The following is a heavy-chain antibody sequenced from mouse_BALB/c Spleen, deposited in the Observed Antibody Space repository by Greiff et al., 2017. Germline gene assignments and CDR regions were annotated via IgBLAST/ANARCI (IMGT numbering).Heavy chain of an antibody. J-gene: IGHJ2*01. CDR2: ISSGGST. CDR3: ARGFLYDSYYFDY. V-gene: IGHV5-6-5*01. D-gene: IGHD2-3*01. CDR1: GFTFSSYA. Sequence: EVKLVESGGGLVKPGGSLKLSCAASGFTFSSYAMSWVRQTPEKRLEWVASISSGGSTYYPDSVKGRFTISRDNARNILYLQMSSLRSEDTAMYYCARGFLYDSYYFDYWGQGTTLTVSS.